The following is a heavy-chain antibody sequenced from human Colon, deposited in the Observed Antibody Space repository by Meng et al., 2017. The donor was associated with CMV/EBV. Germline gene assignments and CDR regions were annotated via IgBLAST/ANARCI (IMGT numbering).Heavy chain of an antibody. J-gene: IGHJ4*02. CDR1: GFTFNNYA. V-gene: IGHV3-23*01. CDR3: ARGDRSTTWLVFDY. Sequence: GESLKISCSASGFTFNNYAMTWVRQAPGKGLEWVSTVLGTGPTYYADYVKGRFTISRADSRNTLFLQLNSLRDEDTAVFYCARGDRSTTWLVFDYWGLGTLVTVSS. D-gene: IGHD5-12*01. CDR2: VLGTGPT.